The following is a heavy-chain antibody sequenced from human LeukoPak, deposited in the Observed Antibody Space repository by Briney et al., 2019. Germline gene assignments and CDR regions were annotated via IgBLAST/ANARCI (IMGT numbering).Heavy chain of an antibody. Sequence: GGSLRLSCAASGFTFSSYSMNWVRQAPGEGLEWVSSISSSSSYIYYADSVKGRFTISRDNAKNSLYLQMNSLRAEDTAVYYCASSTGYYDFWSGYYTSLSDYYGMDVWGQGTTVTVSS. CDR1: GFTFSSYS. V-gene: IGHV3-21*01. D-gene: IGHD3-3*01. J-gene: IGHJ6*02. CDR2: ISSSSSYI. CDR3: ASSTGYYDFWSGYYTSLSDYYGMDV.